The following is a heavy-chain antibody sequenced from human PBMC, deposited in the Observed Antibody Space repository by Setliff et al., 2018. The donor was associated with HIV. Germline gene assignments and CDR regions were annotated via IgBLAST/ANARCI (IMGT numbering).Heavy chain of an antibody. CDR3: ARRPLYYFDY. V-gene: IGHV3-43D*04. CDR2: ISWDGGST. Sequence: GGSLRLSCAASGFNFDDYAMHWVRQVPGKGLEWVSLISWDGGSTYYADSVKGRYTISRDNAKNTLYLQMHSLRAEDTGIYYCARRPLYYFDYWGQGTLVTVSS. CDR1: GFNFDDYA. J-gene: IGHJ4*02.